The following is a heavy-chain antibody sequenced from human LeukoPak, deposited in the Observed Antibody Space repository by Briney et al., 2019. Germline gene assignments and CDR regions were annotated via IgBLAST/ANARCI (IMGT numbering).Heavy chain of an antibody. D-gene: IGHD2-2*01. CDR1: GFTFSSYA. CDR3: ARALRVVVPAAFVY. CDR2: ISYDGSNK. J-gene: IGHJ4*02. V-gene: IGHV3-30*04. Sequence: PGGSLRLSCAASGFTFSSYAMHWVRQAPGKGLEWVAAISYDGSNKYYADSVKGRFTISRDNSKNTLYLQMNSLRAEDTAVYYCARALRVVVPAAFVYWGQGTLVTVSS.